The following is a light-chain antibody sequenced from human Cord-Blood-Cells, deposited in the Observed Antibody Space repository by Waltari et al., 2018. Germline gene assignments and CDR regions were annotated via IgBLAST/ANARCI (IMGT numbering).Light chain of an antibody. CDR3: CSYAGSSTFYV. CDR1: RSDVASSNL. J-gene: IGLJ1*01. Sequence: QSALTPPPSVSGSPGPSITISCTGTRSDVASSNLVSWYQQHPGKAPKLMIYEGSKRPSGVSNRFSGSKSGNTASLTISGLQAEDEADYYCCSYAGSSTFYVFGTGTKVTVL. CDR2: EGS. V-gene: IGLV2-23*01.